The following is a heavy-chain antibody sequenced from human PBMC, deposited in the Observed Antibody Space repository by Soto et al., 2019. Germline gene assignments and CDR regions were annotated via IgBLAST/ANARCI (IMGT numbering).Heavy chain of an antibody. V-gene: IGHV1-8*01. CDR2: MNPNSGNT. D-gene: IGHD6-13*01. CDR1: GYTFTSYD. J-gene: IGHJ6*02. CDR3: ARRGYSSSWYYYYYYGMDV. Sequence: QVQLVQSGAEVKKPGASVKVSCKASGYTFTSYDINWVRQATGQGLEWMGWMNPNSGNTGYAQKFQGRVTMTRNTPXXXANXELSSLRSEDTAVYYCARRGYSSSWYYYYYYGMDVWGQGTTVTVSS.